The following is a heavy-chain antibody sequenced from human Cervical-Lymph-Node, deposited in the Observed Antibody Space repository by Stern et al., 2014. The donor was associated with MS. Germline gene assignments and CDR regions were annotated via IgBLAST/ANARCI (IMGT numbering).Heavy chain of an antibody. V-gene: IGHV1-69*01. CDR1: GGTFSTFP. Sequence: QVQLVQSGAEVTKPGSSVKVSCKASGGTFSTFPSSWVCQPPGQGLDWTGGIFPVFGTPTYAQEFRGRVTITADVSTSTVYMELSSLRSDDTAVYYCALSSETSDRWYSLGYDLWGQGTLVTVSS. CDR2: IFPVFGTP. J-gene: IGHJ5*02. CDR3: ALSSETSDRWYSLGYDL. D-gene: IGHD6-13*01.